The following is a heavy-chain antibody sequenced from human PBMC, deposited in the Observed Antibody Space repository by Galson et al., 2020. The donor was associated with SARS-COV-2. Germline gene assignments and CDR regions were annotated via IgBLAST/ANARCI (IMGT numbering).Heavy chain of an antibody. CDR1: GGTFNNYE. D-gene: IGHD3-3*01. Sequence: KISCKASGGTFNNYEISWVRQAPGQGLEWMGGIMPILGTEQYAQKFQGRVTITADESSNTAYMELSSLRSEDTAVYYCASGSDFGVVIYTLVYWGQGTLVTVSS. V-gene: IGHV1-69*01. J-gene: IGHJ4*02. CDR2: IMPILGTE. CDR3: ASGSDFGVVIYTLVY.